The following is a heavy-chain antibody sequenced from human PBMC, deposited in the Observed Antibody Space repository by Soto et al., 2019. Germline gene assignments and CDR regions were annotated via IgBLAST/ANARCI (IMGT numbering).Heavy chain of an antibody. CDR1: GYTFTSYY. CDR2: INPSGGST. Sequence: QVQLVQSGAEVKKPGASVKVSCKASGYTFTSYYMHWVRQAPGQGLEWMGIINPSGGSTSYAQKFQGRVTMTRDTSTSTVYMELSSLRSEDTAVYYCAREQYYDSSVGAIYYYYGMDVWGQGTTVTVSS. CDR3: AREQYYDSSVGAIYYYYGMDV. V-gene: IGHV1-46*01. J-gene: IGHJ6*02. D-gene: IGHD3-22*01.